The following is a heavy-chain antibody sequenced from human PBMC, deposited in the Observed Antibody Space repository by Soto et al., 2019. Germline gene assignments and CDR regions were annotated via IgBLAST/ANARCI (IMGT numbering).Heavy chain of an antibody. CDR2: IIPIFGTA. CDR1: GDTFSSYA. CDR3: ATHGEAHYYYCMDV. Sequence: QVQLVQSGAEVKKPGSSVKVSCKASGDTFSSYAISWVRQAPGQGLEWMGGIIPIFGTANYAQKFQGRVTITADESTSTAYMELSSLRSEDTAVYYCATHGEAHYYYCMDVWGQGTTVTVSS. J-gene: IGHJ6*02. D-gene: IGHD3-10*01. V-gene: IGHV1-69*12.